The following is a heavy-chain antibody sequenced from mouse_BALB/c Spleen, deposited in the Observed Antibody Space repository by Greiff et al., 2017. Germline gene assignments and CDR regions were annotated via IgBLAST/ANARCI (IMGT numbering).Heavy chain of an antibody. V-gene: IGHV3-6*02. J-gene: IGHJ4*01. CDR3: AREKYGNYDYYAMDY. D-gene: IGHD2-10*02. Sequence: ESGPGLVKPSQSLSLTCSVTGYSITSGYYWNWIRQFPGNKLEWMGYISYDGSNNYNPSLKNRISITRDTSKNQFFLKLNSVTTEDTATYYCAREKYGNYDYYAMDYWGQGTSVTVSS. CDR2: ISYDGSN. CDR1: GYSITSGYY.